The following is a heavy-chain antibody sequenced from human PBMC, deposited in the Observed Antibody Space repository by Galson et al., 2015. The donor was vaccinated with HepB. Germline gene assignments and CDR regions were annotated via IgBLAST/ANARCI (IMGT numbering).Heavy chain of an antibody. CDR1: GFTFRNYA. Sequence: SLRLSCAASGFTFRNYAMSWVRQAPGKGLEWVSAISGSGRTIYYADSVKGRFTISRDNSKNTLYLQMNSLRFEDTAVYYCPRGEDDLDYWGQGTLVTVSS. V-gene: IGHV3-23*01. J-gene: IGHJ4*02. CDR2: ISGSGRTI. CDR3: PRGEDDLDY. D-gene: IGHD3-16*01.